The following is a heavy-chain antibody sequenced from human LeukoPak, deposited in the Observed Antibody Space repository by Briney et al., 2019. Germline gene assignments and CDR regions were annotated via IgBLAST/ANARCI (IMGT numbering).Heavy chain of an antibody. V-gene: IGHV1-2*02. CDR2: INLNSGGT. D-gene: IGHD2-15*01. Sequence: EASVTVSCKASGYTFTDYYMHWVRQAPGQGLEWMGWINLNSGGTNFAQRFQGRVTMTRDTSISTAHMDLSRLISDDTAVYYCARDAGYCTGGSCWYFDHWGQGTLVTVSS. CDR1: GYTFTDYY. J-gene: IGHJ4*02. CDR3: ARDAGYCTGGSCWYFDH.